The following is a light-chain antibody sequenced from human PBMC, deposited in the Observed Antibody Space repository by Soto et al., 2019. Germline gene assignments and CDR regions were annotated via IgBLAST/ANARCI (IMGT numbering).Light chain of an antibody. Sequence: EILLTQSPATLSVSPGETATLSCRASQNVLSDLAWYQQKPGQAPRLLVYGATTRATDAPAKFRGRGSGTEFSLTISSLQSEDSVTYYCQQYRSWPRTFGQGSKVEI. V-gene: IGKV3-15*01. J-gene: IGKJ1*01. CDR1: QNVLSD. CDR2: GAT. CDR3: QQYRSWPRT.